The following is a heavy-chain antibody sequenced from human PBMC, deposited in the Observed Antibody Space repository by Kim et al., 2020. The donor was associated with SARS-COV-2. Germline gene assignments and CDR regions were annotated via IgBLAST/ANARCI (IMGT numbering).Heavy chain of an antibody. CDR3: ARAREGGDAFDI. V-gene: IGHV4-59*01. D-gene: IGHD3-16*01. J-gene: IGHJ3*02. Sequence: NYNPTLKSRVTISVDTSKTQFSLKLTSVTAADTAVYYCARAREGGDAFDIWGQGTMVTVSS.